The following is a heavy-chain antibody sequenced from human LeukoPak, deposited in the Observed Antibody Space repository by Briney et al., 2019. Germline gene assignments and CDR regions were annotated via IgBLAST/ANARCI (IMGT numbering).Heavy chain of an antibody. CDR2: IYYSGST. CDR1: GGSISSYY. CDR3: ARVGMILTRDYYYYMDV. J-gene: IGHJ6*03. Sequence: NASETLSLTCTLSGGSISSYYWSWIRQPPGKGLECIGYIYYSGSTNYNPSLKSRVTISVDTSKNQFSLKLSSVTAADTAVYYCARVGMILTRDYYYYMDVWGKGTTVTVSS. V-gene: IGHV4-59*01. D-gene: IGHD3-16*01.